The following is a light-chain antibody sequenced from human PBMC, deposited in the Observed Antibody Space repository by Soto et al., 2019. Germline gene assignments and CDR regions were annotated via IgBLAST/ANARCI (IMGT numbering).Light chain of an antibody. CDR1: SSDVGSYNR. CDR2: DVS. CDR3: SSYVASSSTYV. Sequence: QSVLTQPPSVSGSPGQSVTISCSGTSSDVGSYNRVSWYQQPPGTAPKLMIYDVSNRPSGVPDRFSGSKSGNTASLTISGLQAEDEADYYCSSYVASSSTYVFGTWNKLTVL. J-gene: IGLJ1*01. V-gene: IGLV2-18*02.